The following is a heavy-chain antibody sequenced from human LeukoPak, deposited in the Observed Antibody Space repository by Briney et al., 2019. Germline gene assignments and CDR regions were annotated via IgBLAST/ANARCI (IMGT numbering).Heavy chain of an antibody. CDR2: INSDGSST. CDR1: GFTFSSYW. D-gene: IGHD1-26*01. CDR3: TRAQWELPFDL. J-gene: IGHJ2*01. Sequence: GGSLRLSCAASGFTFSSYWMHWVRQAPGKGLVWVSRINSDGSSTSYADSVKDRFTISRDNAKNTLYLQMNSLRAEDTAVYYCTRAQWELPFDLWGRGTLVTVSS. V-gene: IGHV3-74*01.